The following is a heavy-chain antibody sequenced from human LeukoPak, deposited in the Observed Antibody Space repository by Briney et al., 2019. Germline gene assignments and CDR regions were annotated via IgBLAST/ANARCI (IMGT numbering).Heavy chain of an antibody. V-gene: IGHV3-48*01. CDR1: GFTFSSYI. D-gene: IGHD2-2*01. CDR3: ARDTKYAFDN. J-gene: IGHJ4*02. CDR2: IGISSGNT. Sequence: GGSLRLSCAASGFTFSSYIMNWVRQAPGKGLEWISYIGISSGNTKYADSVKGRFTISGDKAKNSVYLQMNSPRVEDTAVYYCARDTKYAFDNWGQGTLVTVSS.